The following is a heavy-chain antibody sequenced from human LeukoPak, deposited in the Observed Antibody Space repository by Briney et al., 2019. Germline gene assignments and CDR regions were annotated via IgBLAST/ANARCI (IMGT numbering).Heavy chain of an antibody. D-gene: IGHD2-8*01. Sequence: ASVKVSCKASGYTFTGYYMHWVRQAPGQGLEWMGWINPNSGGTNYAQKFQGRVSMTTDTSTSTAYMELRSLRSDDTAVYYCARDVRHERDNCFDPWGQGTLVTVSS. V-gene: IGHV1-2*02. CDR3: ARDVRHERDNCFDP. J-gene: IGHJ5*02. CDR2: INPNSGGT. CDR1: GYTFTGYY.